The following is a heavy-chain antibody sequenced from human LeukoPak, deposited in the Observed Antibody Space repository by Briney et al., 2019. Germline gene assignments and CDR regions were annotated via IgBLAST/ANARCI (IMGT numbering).Heavy chain of an antibody. V-gene: IGHV1-3*01. D-gene: IGHD2-2*01. Sequence: ASVKVSCKASGYTFTSYAMHWVRQAPGQRLEWMGWINAGNGNTKYSQKFQGRVTITRDTSASTAYMELSSLRSEDTAMYYCARGSTSDWPLDHWGQETLVTISS. CDR3: ARGSTSDWPLDH. J-gene: IGHJ4*02. CDR1: GYTFTSYA. CDR2: INAGNGNT.